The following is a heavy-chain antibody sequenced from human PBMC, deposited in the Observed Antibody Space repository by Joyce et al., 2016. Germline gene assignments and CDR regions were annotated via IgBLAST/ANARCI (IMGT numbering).Heavy chain of an antibody. CDR3: ARHSAGGHYYYYYMDV. CDR1: GYKFNNYW. CDR2: IYPGDYET. Sequence: EVQLVQSAVELKKPGESLRLSCEGSGYKFNNYWIGWVRQRPGKGLEWIGIIYPGDYETKYNPSFQGQVTSSADKSISTAYLQTSSLKSSDTGIYYCARHSAGGHYYYYYMDVWGAGTTVTVSS. J-gene: IGHJ6*03. D-gene: IGHD2-15*01. V-gene: IGHV5-51*01.